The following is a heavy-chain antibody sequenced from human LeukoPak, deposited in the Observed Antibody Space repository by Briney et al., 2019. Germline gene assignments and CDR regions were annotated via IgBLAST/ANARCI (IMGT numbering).Heavy chain of an antibody. V-gene: IGHV1-69*05. CDR1: GGTFSSYA. Sequence: ASVKLSCKASGGTFSSYAISWVRQATGQGLEWMGRIIPIFGTANYAQKFQGRVTITTDESTSTAYMELSSLRSEDTAVYYCAREAAVAGTITHWYFDLWGRGTLVTVSS. CDR3: AREAAVAGTITHWYFDL. J-gene: IGHJ2*01. CDR2: IIPIFGTA. D-gene: IGHD6-19*01.